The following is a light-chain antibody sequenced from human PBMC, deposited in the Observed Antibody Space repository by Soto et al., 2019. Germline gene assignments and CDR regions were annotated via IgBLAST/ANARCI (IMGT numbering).Light chain of an antibody. Sequence: EIVMTQSPATLSVSPGERATLSCRASQSVSINLTWYQQKPGQAPRLLIYDASTRATGIPARFSGSGSGTEFTLTISSLQSEDFAVYYCQQYDNWPPLTFGGGTKVVIK. CDR1: QSVSIN. V-gene: IGKV3-15*01. CDR2: DAS. CDR3: QQYDNWPPLT. J-gene: IGKJ4*01.